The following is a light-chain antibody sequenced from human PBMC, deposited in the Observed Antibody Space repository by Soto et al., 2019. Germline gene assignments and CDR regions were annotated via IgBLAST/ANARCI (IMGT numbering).Light chain of an antibody. V-gene: IGKV1-17*01. Sequence: IQMTLSPSSLSASLGVSVTITCRASQDIGSDLGWFQQKPGKAPKRLIYAASTLESGVPSRFSGSRSGTEFTLTISSLQPDDFATYYCQHYNSYSEAFGQGTTVDIK. J-gene: IGKJ1*01. CDR2: AAS. CDR1: QDIGSD. CDR3: QHYNSYSEA.